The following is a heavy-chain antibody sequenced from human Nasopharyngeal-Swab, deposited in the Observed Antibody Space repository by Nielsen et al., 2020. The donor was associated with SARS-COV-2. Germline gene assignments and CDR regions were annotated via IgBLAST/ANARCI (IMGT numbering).Heavy chain of an antibody. CDR1: RFSLRPSGMC. D-gene: IGHD3-10*01. V-gene: IGHV2-70*20. J-gene: IGHJ4*02. CDR2: IDCGDDK. Sequence: SGSPQVNPTHTLTLTCTFSRFSLRPSGMCVSWVRQLPGKALEWLALIDCGDDKYYSTSLKTRLTIYKDTYKNQVVLTMASMDPVDADTYYCGRVPPHEFHIDYWGQGTLVTVSS. CDR3: GRVPPHEFHIDY.